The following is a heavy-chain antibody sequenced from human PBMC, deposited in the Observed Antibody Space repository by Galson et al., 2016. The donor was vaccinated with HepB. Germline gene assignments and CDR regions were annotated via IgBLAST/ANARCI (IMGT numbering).Heavy chain of an antibody. Sequence: SLRLSCAVSGLNLSTFGMHWVRQAPGKGLEWVAVIWHDGTNRYYSDSVKGRFTISRDNSNNTLYLQMNSLRVDDTAMYYCARVFRPEALDLWGQGTLVTVSS. J-gene: IGHJ5*02. D-gene: IGHD6-6*01. CDR3: ARVFRPEALDL. CDR2: IWHDGTNR. V-gene: IGHV3-33*01. CDR1: GLNLSTFG.